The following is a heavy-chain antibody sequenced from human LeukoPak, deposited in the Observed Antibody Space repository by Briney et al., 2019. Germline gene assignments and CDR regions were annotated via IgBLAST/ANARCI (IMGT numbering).Heavy chain of an antibody. V-gene: IGHV3-48*02. Sequence: QPGGSLRLSCAASGFTFSSYSMNWVRQAPGKGLEWVSYISSSSSTIYYADSVKGRFTISRDNAKNSLYLQMNSLRDEDTAVYYCARDTNYYDSSGYYYRWFDPWGQGTLVTVSS. CDR2: ISSSSSTI. J-gene: IGHJ5*02. D-gene: IGHD3-22*01. CDR3: ARDTNYYDSSGYYYRWFDP. CDR1: GFTFSSYS.